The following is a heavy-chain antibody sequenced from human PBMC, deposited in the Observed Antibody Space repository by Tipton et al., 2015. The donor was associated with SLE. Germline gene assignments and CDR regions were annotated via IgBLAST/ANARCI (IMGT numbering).Heavy chain of an antibody. CDR1: GFTFSNYA. J-gene: IGHJ3*01. V-gene: IGHV3-30*18. CDR3: AKPTYYYDTSGLHTFDL. D-gene: IGHD3-22*01. Sequence: RSLRLSCAASGFTFSNYAMSWVRQAPGKGLEWVALISYDGSHRYFADSVKGRFSISRDNSKDALYLQMDNLTPGDTAIYYCAKPTYYYDTSGLHTFDLWGQGTVVTVSS. CDR2: ISYDGSHR.